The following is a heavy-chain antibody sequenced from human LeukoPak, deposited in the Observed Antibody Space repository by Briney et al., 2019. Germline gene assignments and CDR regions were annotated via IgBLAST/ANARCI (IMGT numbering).Heavy chain of an antibody. V-gene: IGHV4-59*12. CDR2: IKYSGST. Sequence: SETLSLTCTVSGGSISSDFWSWIRQPPGKGLEWIGYIKYSGSTYYNPSLKSRVTISLEMSQTQFSLKLSSVTAADTAVYYCVRRVAWSGSNNWFDPWGQGTLVTVSS. J-gene: IGHJ5*02. CDR1: GGSISSDF. CDR3: VRRVAWSGSNNWFDP. D-gene: IGHD3-3*01.